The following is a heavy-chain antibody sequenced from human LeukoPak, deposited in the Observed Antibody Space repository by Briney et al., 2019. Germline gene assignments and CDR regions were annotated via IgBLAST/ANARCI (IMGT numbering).Heavy chain of an antibody. CDR1: GFTVSSNY. J-gene: IGHJ3*02. Sequence: PGGSLRLSCAASGFTVSSNYMTWVRQAPGKGLEWVSVFYSGGGTYYADSVKGRFTISRDNSKNTLYLQMNSLRAEDTAVYYCARAEAGSYFAFDIWGPGTMVTVSS. CDR2: FYSGGGT. V-gene: IGHV3-53*01. D-gene: IGHD1-26*01. CDR3: ARAEAGSYFAFDI.